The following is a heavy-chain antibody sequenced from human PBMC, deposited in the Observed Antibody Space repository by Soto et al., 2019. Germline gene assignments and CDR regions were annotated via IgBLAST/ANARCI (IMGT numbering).Heavy chain of an antibody. CDR2: IYYSGLT. Sequence: KTSETLALTCIVSGESISSSSYYWGWIRQPPGKVLEWIGSIYYSGLTYYNPSFKSRVTISIDTSKNQFSLKLSSVTATDTAVYYCARQRTTVVTQAYFDHWGQGALVTVSS. CDR1: GESISSSSYY. V-gene: IGHV4-39*01. CDR3: ARQRTTVVTQAYFDH. D-gene: IGHD2-21*02. J-gene: IGHJ4*02.